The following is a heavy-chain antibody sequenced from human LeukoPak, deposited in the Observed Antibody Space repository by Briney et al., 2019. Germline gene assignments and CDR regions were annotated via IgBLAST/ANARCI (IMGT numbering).Heavy chain of an antibody. J-gene: IGHJ4*02. CDR3: ARHGGYYDSSGYYYRN. V-gene: IGHV5-51*01. CDR2: IYPGDSDT. Sequence: GESLKISCKGSGYSFTSYWIGWVRQMPGKGLEWMGIIYPGDSDTRYSPSFQGQVTTSADKSISTAYLQWSSLKASDTAMYYCARHGGYYDSSGYYYRNWGQGTLVTVSS. CDR1: GYSFTSYW. D-gene: IGHD3-22*01.